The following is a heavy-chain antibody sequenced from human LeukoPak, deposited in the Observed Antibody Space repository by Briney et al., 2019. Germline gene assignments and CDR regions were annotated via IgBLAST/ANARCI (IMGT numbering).Heavy chain of an antibody. D-gene: IGHD3-10*01. J-gene: IGHJ4*02. V-gene: IGHV3-74*01. Sequence: GGSLRLSCAASGFTFSSYWMHWVREAPGKGLVWVSRTNSDGSSTSYADSVKGRFTISRDNAKNTLYLQMNSLRAEDTAVYYCASDPGSTDYWGQGTLVTVSS. CDR2: TNSDGSST. CDR3: ASDPGSTDY. CDR1: GFTFSSYW.